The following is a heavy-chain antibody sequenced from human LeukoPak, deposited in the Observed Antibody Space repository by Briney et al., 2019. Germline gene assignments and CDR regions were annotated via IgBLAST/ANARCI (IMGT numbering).Heavy chain of an antibody. CDR3: ARAVGANTFDY. V-gene: IGHV6-1*01. CDR1: GDSLSSNNNA. J-gene: IGHJ4*02. CDR2: TYFRSRWYY. D-gene: IGHD1-26*01. Sequence: SQTLSLTCAISGDSLSSNNNAGNWMRESPSRGLEWLGRTYFRSRWYYDYAVSVKSRITLNADTSMNQFSLQLNSVTPEDTAVYYCARAVGANTFDYWGQGILVTVSS.